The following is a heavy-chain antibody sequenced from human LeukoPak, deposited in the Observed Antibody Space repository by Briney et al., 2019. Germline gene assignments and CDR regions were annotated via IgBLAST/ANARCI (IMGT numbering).Heavy chain of an antibody. J-gene: IGHJ6*02. CDR2: ISGSGDAT. D-gene: IGHD1-26*01. CDR3: VRLSGSGSTHLDYYYGLDV. CDR1: GFTFSTYA. V-gene: IGHV3-23*01. Sequence: GVSLRLSCAASGFTFSTYAMSWVRQAPGKGLEWVSDISGSGDATNYAGSVKGRFTISRDNSKKTLYLQMDSLRAEDTAVYFCVRLSGSGSTHLDYYYGLDVWGRGTTVTV.